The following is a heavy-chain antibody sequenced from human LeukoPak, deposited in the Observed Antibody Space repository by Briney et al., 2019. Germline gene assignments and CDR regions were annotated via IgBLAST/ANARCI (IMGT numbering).Heavy chain of an antibody. CDR1: GFTFSSYS. D-gene: IGHD4-17*01. V-gene: IGHV3-21*01. CDR3: ARDRIIYGDYGDAFDI. J-gene: IGHJ3*02. Sequence: PGRSLRLSCAASGFTFSSYSMNWVRQAPGRGLEWVSSISSSSTYIYYADSLKGRFTISRDNAKNSLYLQMNSLRAEDTAVYCCARDRIIYGDYGDAFDIWGQGTMVTVSS. CDR2: ISSSSTYI.